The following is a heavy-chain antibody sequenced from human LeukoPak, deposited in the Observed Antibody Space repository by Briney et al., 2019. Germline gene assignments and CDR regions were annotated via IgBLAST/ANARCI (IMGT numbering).Heavy chain of an antibody. Sequence: PGGSLRLSCAASGFTFSDYYMSWIRQAPGKGLEWVSYISSSGSTIYYADSVKGRFTISRDNAKNSLYLQMNSLRAEDTAVYYCARDGSYGRYDAFDIWGQGTMVTVSS. V-gene: IGHV3-11*04. CDR3: ARDGSYGRYDAFDI. D-gene: IGHD1-26*01. J-gene: IGHJ3*02. CDR2: ISSSGSTI. CDR1: GFTFSDYY.